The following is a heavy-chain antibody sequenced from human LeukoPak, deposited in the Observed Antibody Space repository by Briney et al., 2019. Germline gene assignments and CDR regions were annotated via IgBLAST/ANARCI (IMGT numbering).Heavy chain of an antibody. V-gene: IGHV3-11*01. D-gene: IGHD6-25*01. Sequence: GGSLRLSCAASGFTFSDYYVSWIRQAPGQGLEWVSYISSRASTTYYADSVKGRFTISRDNANNSMYLQMNSLRTEDTAVYYCATGKRQVDYWGEGTLVTVSS. J-gene: IGHJ4*02. CDR2: ISSRASTT. CDR3: ATGKRQVDY. CDR1: GFTFSDYY.